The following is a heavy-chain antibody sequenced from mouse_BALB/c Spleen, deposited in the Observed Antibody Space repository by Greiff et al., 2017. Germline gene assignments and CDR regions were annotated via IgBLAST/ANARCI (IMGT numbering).Heavy chain of an antibody. V-gene: IGHV5-6-3*01. CDR1: GFTFSSYG. D-gene: IGHD2-10*02. CDR3: ARGEYGNYESY. J-gene: IGHJ3*01. Sequence: EVKVVESGGGLVQPGGSLKLSCAASGFTFSSYGMSWVRQTPDKRLELVATINSNGGSTYYPDSVKGRFTISRDNAKNTLYLQMSSLKSEDTAMYYCARGEYGNYESYWGQGTLVTVSA. CDR2: INSNGGST.